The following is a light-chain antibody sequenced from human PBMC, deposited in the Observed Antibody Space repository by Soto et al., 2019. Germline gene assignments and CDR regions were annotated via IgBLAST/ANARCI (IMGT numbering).Light chain of an antibody. CDR3: QSYDNSLSGSEV. V-gene: IGLV1-40*01. J-gene: IGLJ1*01. CDR1: SSNIGAGYD. CDR2: GIF. Sequence: QSVLTQPPSVSGAPGQRATISCTGSSSNIGAGYDVHWYQQLPGEAPTLLIFGIFNRPSGVSERFSGSRSGASASLAIAGLQAEDEADYFCQSYDNSLSGSEVFGTGTKVTVL.